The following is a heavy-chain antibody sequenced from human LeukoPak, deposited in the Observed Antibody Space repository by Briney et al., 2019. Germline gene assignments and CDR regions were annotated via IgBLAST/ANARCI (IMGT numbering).Heavy chain of an antibody. CDR3: AIVPLAGYSSSWYSSSPDFYYFDY. D-gene: IGHD6-13*01. Sequence: GGSLRLSCAASGFTFSSYAMSWVRQAPGKGLEWVSAISGSGGSTYYTDSVKGRFTISRDNSKNTLYLQMNSLRAEDTAVYYCAIVPLAGYSSSWYSSSPDFYYFDYWGQGTLVTVCS. CDR2: ISGSGGST. CDR1: GFTFSSYA. J-gene: IGHJ4*02. V-gene: IGHV3-23*01.